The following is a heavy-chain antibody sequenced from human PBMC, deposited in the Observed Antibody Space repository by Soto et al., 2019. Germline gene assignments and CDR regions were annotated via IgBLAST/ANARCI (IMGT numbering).Heavy chain of an antibody. D-gene: IGHD2-15*01. CDR1: GGVVSGDYY. Sequence: SETLSLTGTVSGGVVSGDYYTNWFRQPPGHGLEWIGYVFSNGNTKYNPSLESRVTISLDTSKIQFSLRLTSMTAADTAVYFCARETWVGVSPKTFDLWGQGSLVTVS. CDR2: VFSNGNT. V-gene: IGHV4-61*08. J-gene: IGHJ4*02. CDR3: ARETWVGVSPKTFDL.